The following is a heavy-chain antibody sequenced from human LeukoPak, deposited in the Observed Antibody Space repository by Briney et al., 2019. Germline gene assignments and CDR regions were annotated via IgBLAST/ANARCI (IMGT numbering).Heavy chain of an antibody. CDR3: ARVYNWNFLKYFDY. V-gene: IGHV3-7*01. J-gene: IGHJ4*02. Sequence: GGSLRLSCAASGFTFSSYWMSWVRQAQGKGVEWVANIKQDGREKYYVDSVKGRFTIFRDNAKNSLYLQMNSLRAEDTAVYYCARVYNWNFLKYFDYWGQGTLVTVSS. D-gene: IGHD1-7*01. CDR2: IKQDGREK. CDR1: GFTFSSYW.